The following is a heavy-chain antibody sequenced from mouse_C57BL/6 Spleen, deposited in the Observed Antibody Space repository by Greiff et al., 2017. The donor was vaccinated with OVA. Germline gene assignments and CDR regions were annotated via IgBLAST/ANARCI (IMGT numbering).Heavy chain of an antibody. D-gene: IGHD1-1*02. J-gene: IGHJ2*01. CDR3: ARWWERGYFDY. V-gene: IGHV1-61*01. Sequence: QVQLQQPGAELVRPGSSVKLSCKASGYTFTSYWMDWVKQRPGQGLEWIGNIYPSDSETHYNQKFKDKATLTVDKSSSNAYMQLSSLTSEDSAVYYCARWWERGYFDYWGQGTTLTVSS. CDR1: GYTFTSYW. CDR2: IYPSDSET.